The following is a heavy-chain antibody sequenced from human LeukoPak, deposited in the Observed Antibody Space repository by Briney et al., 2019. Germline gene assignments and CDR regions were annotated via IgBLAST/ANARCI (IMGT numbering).Heavy chain of an antibody. CDR3: ARRSFMAFDY. CDR1: GFYFNIYG. V-gene: IGHV3-48*02. Sequence: GGSLRLSCAASGFYFNIYGMNWVRQAPGKGLEWVSYISGNSKTIYYADSVKGRFTISRDNAKNSLYLQMNSLRDEDTAVYYCARRSFMAFDYWGQGTLVTVSS. J-gene: IGHJ4*02. CDR2: ISGNSKTI. D-gene: IGHD3-10*01.